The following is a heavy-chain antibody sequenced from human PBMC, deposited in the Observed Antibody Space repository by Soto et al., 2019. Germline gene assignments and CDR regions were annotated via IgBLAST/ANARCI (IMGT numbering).Heavy chain of an antibody. CDR1: GTSISSTFW. CDR3: ATLPPRIVVVMSPFPS. J-gene: IGHJ4*02. Sequence: VQLRQSGSGLAKPSGTLSLTCFVSGTSISSTFWWTWVRQAPGKGLEWIGEIYHSGMAKYNPSLKSRVTILVDKSSNQFSLTLTSVTAADTAMYYCATLPPRIVVVMSPFPSWGQGTPVTVSS. D-gene: IGHD2-21*01. V-gene: IGHV4-4*02. CDR2: IYHSGMA.